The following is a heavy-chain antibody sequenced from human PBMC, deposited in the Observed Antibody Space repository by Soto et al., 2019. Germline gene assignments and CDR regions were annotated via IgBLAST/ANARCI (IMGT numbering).Heavy chain of an antibody. J-gene: IGHJ6*02. CDR2: IYPGDSYT. D-gene: IGHD6-6*01. CDR1: GYNFTNYW. Sequence: GESLKISCKGSGYNFTNYWIGWVRQMPGKGPEWMGIIYPGDSYTNYSPSFQGHVTISADKSISTAYLQWSSLKASDTAMYYCARRVRGYSSSAGYYYGMDVWGQGTTVTVSS. V-gene: IGHV5-51*01. CDR3: ARRVRGYSSSAGYYYGMDV.